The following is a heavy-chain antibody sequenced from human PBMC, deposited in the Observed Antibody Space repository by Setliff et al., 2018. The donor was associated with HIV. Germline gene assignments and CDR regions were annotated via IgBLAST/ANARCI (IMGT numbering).Heavy chain of an antibody. CDR3: AKEQVPAAIQFHYYYMDV. CDR2: INGDSTFI. V-gene: IGHV3-21*01. Sequence: PGGSLRLSCAASGFTFTFSTYTMNWVRQAPGKGLEWVSSINGDSTFIYYADSVKGRFTISRDNAKNSLYLQMNSLRAEDTAVYYCAKEQVPAAIQFHYYYMDVWGKGTTVTVSS. CDR1: GFTFTFSTYT. D-gene: IGHD2-2*01. J-gene: IGHJ6*03.